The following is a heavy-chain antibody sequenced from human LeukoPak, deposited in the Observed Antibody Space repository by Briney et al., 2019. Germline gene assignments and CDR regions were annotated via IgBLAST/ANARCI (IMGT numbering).Heavy chain of an antibody. CDR1: GFTFSSYS. Sequence: KTGGSLRLSCAASGFTFSSYSMNWVRQAPGKGLEWVSSISSSSSYIYYADSVKGRFTISRDNAKNSLYLQMNSLRAEDTAVYYCASLYCSGGSCYFTNWGQGTLVTVPS. D-gene: IGHD2-15*01. V-gene: IGHV3-21*01. CDR3: ASLYCSGGSCYFTN. CDR2: ISSSSSYI. J-gene: IGHJ4*02.